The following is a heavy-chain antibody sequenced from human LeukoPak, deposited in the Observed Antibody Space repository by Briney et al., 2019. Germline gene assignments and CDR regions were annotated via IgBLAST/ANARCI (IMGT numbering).Heavy chain of an antibody. D-gene: IGHD1-26*01. CDR2: IYYSGST. V-gene: IGHV4-59*01. CDR1: GGSISSYY. J-gene: IGHJ6*02. CDR3: ARGGVGATPYYYYYGMDV. Sequence: PSETLSLTCTVSGGSISSYYWSWIRQPPGKGLEWIGYIYYSGSTNYNPSLKSRVTISVDTSKNQFSLKLSSVTAADTAVYYCARGGVGATPYYYYYGMDVWGQGTMVTVSS.